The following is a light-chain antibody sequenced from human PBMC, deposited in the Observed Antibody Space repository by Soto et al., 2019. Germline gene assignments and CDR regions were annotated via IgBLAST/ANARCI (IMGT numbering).Light chain of an antibody. CDR1: SSNIGSHT. J-gene: IGLJ2*01. Sequence: QSVLTQPPSASGTPGQTIAISCSGGSSNIGSHTVNWYQQLPGTAPRLLIYSNTQRPSGFADRFSGSKSGTSASRAISGLHSEYEGDDNCAAVEDSLNGVVFGGGTKLTVL. CDR3: AAVEDSLNGVV. CDR2: SNT. V-gene: IGLV1-44*01.